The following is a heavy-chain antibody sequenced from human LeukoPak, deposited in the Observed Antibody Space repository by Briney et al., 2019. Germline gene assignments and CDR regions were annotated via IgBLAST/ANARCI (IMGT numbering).Heavy chain of an antibody. V-gene: IGHV3-72*01. D-gene: IGHD2-21*01. J-gene: IGHJ4*02. CDR2: AKNRVNSYTT. CDR3: AKCSGGDCYTLDY. Sequence: GGSLRLSCAASGFSFSDHYMDWVRQAPGKGLERVGRAKNRVNSYTTLYAASVKGKFTISRDDSKNSLYLQMNSLETEDTAVYYCAKCSGGDCYTLDYWGQGTLVTVSS. CDR1: GFSFSDHY.